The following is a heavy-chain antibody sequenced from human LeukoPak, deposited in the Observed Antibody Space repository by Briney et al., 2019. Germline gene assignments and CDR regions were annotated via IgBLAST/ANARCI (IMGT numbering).Heavy chain of an antibody. D-gene: IGHD3-10*01. V-gene: IGHV1-18*01. CDR1: GYTYSTYG. CDR3: ARDLIVYGSESYFDDTFDI. CDR2: INGYKGNT. Sequence: GASVKASCKASGYTYSTYGISWVRQAPGQGLEWMGWINGYKGNTNYAQKLQGRVTMTTDTSTSTAYMELRSLRSDDTAVYYCARDLIVYGSESYFDDTFDIWGQGTKVTVSS. J-gene: IGHJ3*02.